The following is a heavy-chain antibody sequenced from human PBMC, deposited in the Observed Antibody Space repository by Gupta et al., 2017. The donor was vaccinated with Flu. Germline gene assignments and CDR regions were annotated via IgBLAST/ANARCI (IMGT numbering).Heavy chain of an antibody. CDR2: VSGAGGST. J-gene: IGHJ4*02. CDR1: GYTFDIDA. CDR3: AKKYRSGWFHFDY. D-gene: IGHD6-19*01. V-gene: IGHV3-23*01. Sequence: EVKLLESGGGLVQPGGSIRLSCAASGYTFDIDAMNGVRQAPGKGLEWVSTVSGAGGSTYYADSVKGRFTISRYNSKSMLYLQMNSLTAEGTAVYYCAKKYRSGWFHFDYWGQGTLVTVSS.